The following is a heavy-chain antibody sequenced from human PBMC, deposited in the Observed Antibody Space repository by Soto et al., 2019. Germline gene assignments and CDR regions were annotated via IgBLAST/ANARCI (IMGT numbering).Heavy chain of an antibody. V-gene: IGHV3-33*01. D-gene: IGHD6-13*01. Sequence: QVQLVESGGGVVQPGRSLRLSCAASGFTFSSYGMHWVRQAPGKGLEWVAVIWYDGSNKYYADSVKGRFTISRDNSKNTLYLQMNSLRAEDTAVYYCARRGGSSSSLEYYYYYMDVWGKGTTVTVSS. CDR2: IWYDGSNK. CDR3: ARRGGSSSSLEYYYYYMDV. CDR1: GFTFSSYG. J-gene: IGHJ6*03.